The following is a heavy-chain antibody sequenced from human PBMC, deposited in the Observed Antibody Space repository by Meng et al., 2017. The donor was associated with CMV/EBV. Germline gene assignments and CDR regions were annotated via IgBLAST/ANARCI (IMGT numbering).Heavy chain of an antibody. J-gene: IGHJ1*01. CDR3: ATGEFCSRSCCYAF. Sequence: GFTFTNAWMNWVRHSPGKGLEWVGRIRSKADGGTTDHAAPVKGRFTISRDDSKNTLYLEMNSLKSEDTGSYYCATGEFCSRSCCYAFWGQGTLVTVSS. D-gene: IGHD2-2*01. CDR1: GFTFTNAW. V-gene: IGHV3-15*07. CDR2: IRSKADGGTT.